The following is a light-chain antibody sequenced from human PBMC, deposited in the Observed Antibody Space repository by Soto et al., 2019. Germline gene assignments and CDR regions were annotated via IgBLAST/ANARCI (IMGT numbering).Light chain of an antibody. CDR2: GAF. CDR3: QQTYIIPRT. V-gene: IGKV1-39*01. Sequence: DIQMTQSPPSLSASVGDNVTITCRASQNINSQLNWYQQKPGRAPQLLIYGAFTLQSGVRSRFSGRGSGTDFTLTISSLQHEDFASYYCQQTYIIPRTFGQGTKVDIK. J-gene: IGKJ1*01. CDR1: QNINSQ.